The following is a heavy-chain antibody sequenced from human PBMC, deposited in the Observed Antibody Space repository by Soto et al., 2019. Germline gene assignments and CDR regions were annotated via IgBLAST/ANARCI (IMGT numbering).Heavy chain of an antibody. V-gene: IGHV4-31*03. D-gene: IGHD4-17*01. CDR2: IYYSGST. CDR1: GGSISSGGYY. Sequence: TLSLTCTVSGGSISSGGYYWSWIRQHPGKGLEWIGYIYYSGSTYYNPSLKSRVTISVDTSKNQFSLKLSSVAAADTAVYYCARENDYGGNSLDYWGQGTLVTVSS. CDR3: ARENDYGGNSLDY. J-gene: IGHJ4*02.